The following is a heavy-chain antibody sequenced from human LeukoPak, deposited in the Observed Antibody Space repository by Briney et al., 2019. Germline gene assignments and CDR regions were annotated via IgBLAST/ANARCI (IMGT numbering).Heavy chain of an antibody. CDR3: AKDLGPLTYYYDSSGYSGAFDS. Sequence: GGSLRLSCAASGFTFSSYWMHWVRQAPGKGLVWVSRIKSDGSSTSYADSVKGRFTISRDNAKTSLYLQMNSLRAEDMAFYYCAKDLGPLTYYYDSSGYSGAFDSWGQGTLVTVSS. D-gene: IGHD3-22*01. CDR2: IKSDGSST. V-gene: IGHV3-74*01. CDR1: GFTFSSYW. J-gene: IGHJ4*02.